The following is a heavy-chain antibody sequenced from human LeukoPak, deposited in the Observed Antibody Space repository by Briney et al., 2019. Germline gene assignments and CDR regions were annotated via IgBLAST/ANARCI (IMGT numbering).Heavy chain of an antibody. D-gene: IGHD4-17*01. Sequence: SETLSLTCAVYGGSFSGYYWSWIRQPPGKGLEWIGEINHSGSTNYNPSLKSRVTISVDTSKNQFSLKLSSVTAADTAVYYCARGNHGDYETPYDYWGQGTLVTVSS. J-gene: IGHJ4*02. V-gene: IGHV4-34*01. CDR3: ARGNHGDYETPYDY. CDR1: GGSFSGYY. CDR2: INHSGST.